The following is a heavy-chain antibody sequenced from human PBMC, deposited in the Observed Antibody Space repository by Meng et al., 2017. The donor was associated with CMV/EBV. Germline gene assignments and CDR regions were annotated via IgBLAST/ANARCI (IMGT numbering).Heavy chain of an antibody. D-gene: IGHD5-18*01. V-gene: IGHV3-30-3*01. CDR2: ISYDGSNK. Sequence: GEPLKISCAASGFTFSSYAMHWVRQAPGKGLEWVAVISYDGSNKYYADSVKGRFTISRDNSKNTLYLQMNSLRAEDTAVYYCARDRRGYSYGYYYYGMDVWGQGTTVTVSS. CDR1: GFTFSSYA. J-gene: IGHJ6*02. CDR3: ARDRRGYSYGYYYYGMDV.